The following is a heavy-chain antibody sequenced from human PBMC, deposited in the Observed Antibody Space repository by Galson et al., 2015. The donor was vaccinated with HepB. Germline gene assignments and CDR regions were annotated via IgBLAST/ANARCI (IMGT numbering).Heavy chain of an antibody. D-gene: IGHD5-12*01. CDR3: ARDRSAIVATITVY. V-gene: IGHV1-18*01. J-gene: IGHJ4*02. Sequence: SVKVSCKASGSTFTSYGISWVRQAPGQGLEWMGWISACNGNTNYAQKLQGRVTMTTDTSTSTAYMELRSLRSDDTAVYYCARDRSAIVATITVYWGQGTLVTVSS. CDR2: ISACNGNT. CDR1: GSTFTSYG.